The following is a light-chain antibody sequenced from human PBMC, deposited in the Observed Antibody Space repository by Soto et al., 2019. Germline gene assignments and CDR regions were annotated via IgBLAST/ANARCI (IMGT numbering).Light chain of an antibody. CDR3: QHYNSYSEA. CDR2: DAT. Sequence: DIQMTQSPSSLSASVGDRVTIICRASQNINSYLAWFQQKPGKAPKSLIYDATSFQSGVPSRFSGSGSGTEFTLTISSLQPDDFATYYCQHYNSYSEAFGQGTKVELK. CDR1: QNINSY. J-gene: IGKJ1*01. V-gene: IGKV1-16*01.